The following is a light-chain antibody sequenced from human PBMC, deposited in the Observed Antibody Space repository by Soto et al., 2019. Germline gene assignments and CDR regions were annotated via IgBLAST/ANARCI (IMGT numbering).Light chain of an antibody. CDR2: EAS. V-gene: IGKV3-11*01. J-gene: IGKJ4*01. CDR3: QQHINWPLT. CDR1: QTVSSS. Sequence: EIVLTQSPATLSLSPGERATLSCRASQTVSSSLAWYQQKPGQATRLLIYEASNRATGIPARFSGSGSGADFTLTISSLEPEDFALYYCQQHINWPLTFGGGTKGEIK.